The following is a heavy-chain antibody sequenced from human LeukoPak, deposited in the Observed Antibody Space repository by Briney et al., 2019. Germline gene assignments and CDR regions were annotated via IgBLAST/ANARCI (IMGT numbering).Heavy chain of an antibody. D-gene: IGHD6-19*01. Sequence: PFETLSLTCAFYDWSFSGYYWVWIGQPPGKGLEWIGGINHSGSTNYNPSLKSRVTISVDTSKNQFSLELSSVTAADTAVYYCASGVLEDCIGVAGSYEYYSDYSGQGTLVTVSS. J-gene: IGHJ4*02. CDR3: ASGVLEDCIGVAGSYEYYSDY. V-gene: IGHV4-34*01. CDR2: INHSGST. CDR1: DWSFSGYY.